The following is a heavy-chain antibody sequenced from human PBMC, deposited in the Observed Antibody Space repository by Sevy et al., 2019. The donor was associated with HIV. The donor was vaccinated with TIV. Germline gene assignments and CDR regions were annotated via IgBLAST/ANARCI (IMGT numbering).Heavy chain of an antibody. CDR1: GFSFVSSA. D-gene: IGHD6-19*01. V-gene: IGHV1-58*02. CDR2: IVVGSGDT. J-gene: IGHJ4*02. CDR3: AALAGGPEDY. Sequence: ASVKVSCKASGFSFVSSAIQWLRQARGQRLEWIGRIVVGSGDTNYAQKFQERVTITRDMSTSTAYMELSSLRPEDTAVYYCAALAGGPEDYWGQGTLVTVSS.